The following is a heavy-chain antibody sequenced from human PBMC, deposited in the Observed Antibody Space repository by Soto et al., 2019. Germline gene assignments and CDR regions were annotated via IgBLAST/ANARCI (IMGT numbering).Heavy chain of an antibody. V-gene: IGHV1-18*01. Sequence: EASVKGSCKASGYTCTSYGISWVRQAPGQGLEWMGWISAYNGNTNYAQKLQGRVTMTTDTSTSTAYMELRSLRSDDTAVYYCARDDFWSGPYYYYGMDVWGQGTTVTVSS. CDR1: GYTCTSYG. J-gene: IGHJ6*02. CDR3: ARDDFWSGPYYYYGMDV. CDR2: ISAYNGNT. D-gene: IGHD3-3*01.